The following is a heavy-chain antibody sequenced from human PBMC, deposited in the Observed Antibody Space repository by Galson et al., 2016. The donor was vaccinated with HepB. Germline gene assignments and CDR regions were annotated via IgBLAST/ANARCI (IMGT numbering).Heavy chain of an antibody. CDR2: INNGAATT. V-gene: IGHV3-23*01. D-gene: IGHD4/OR15-4a*01. J-gene: IGHJ4*02. CDR1: GFFFYTYA. CDR3: ARDDYSGGRGSPDY. Sequence: SLRLSCATSGFFFYTYAMSWVRQAPGKGLEWVSGINNGAATTGYAASVKGRFAISRDNSKNALYLQMNSLRTEDTAVYYCARDDYSGGRGSPDYWGQGALVTVSS.